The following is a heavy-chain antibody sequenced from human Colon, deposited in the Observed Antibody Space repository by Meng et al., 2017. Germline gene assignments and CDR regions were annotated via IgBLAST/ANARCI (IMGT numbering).Heavy chain of an antibody. CDR2: VFYSGST. CDR3: ARDMSGGYYWFDP. Sequence: RLQESGPGLVKPSQTLSLTCPVSGGSISTSGHWWSWIRQHPGKGLEWIGYVFYSGSTQYNPSLKSRASISVDTTKNQFSLKLYSMTAADTAVYYCARDMSGGYYWFDPWGQGTLVTVSS. V-gene: IGHV4-31*03. D-gene: IGHD3-22*01. CDR1: GGSISTSGHW. J-gene: IGHJ5*02.